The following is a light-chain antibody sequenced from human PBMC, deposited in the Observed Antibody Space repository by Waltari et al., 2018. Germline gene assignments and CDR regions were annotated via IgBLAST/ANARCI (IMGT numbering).Light chain of an antibody. Sequence: QSVLTQPPSASGTPGQRVTISCSGSSSNAGSNSVSWYQHLPGTAPKLLIYRDNQRPSAVPDRFSGSKSGTSASLAISGLRSDDETDYFCAAWDDSLGAVLFGGGTKLTVL. V-gene: IGLV1-47*01. CDR2: RDN. CDR1: SSNAGSNS. J-gene: IGLJ2*01. CDR3: AAWDDSLGAVL.